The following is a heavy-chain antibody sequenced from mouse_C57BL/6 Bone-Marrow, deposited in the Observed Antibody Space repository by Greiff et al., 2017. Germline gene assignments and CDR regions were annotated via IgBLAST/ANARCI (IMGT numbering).Heavy chain of an antibody. Sequence: DVQLVESGAELVRPGASVKLSCTASGFNIIDDYIHWVKQRPEQGLGWIGWIDPEIGDTEYASKFQGKATITSDTSSNTASLQLSSLTSEDTAVYYCSSCYGNYFDFWGQGTPLTGAS. D-gene: IGHD2-1*01. CDR3: SSCYGNYFDF. CDR1: GFNIIDDY. J-gene: IGHJ2*01. CDR2: IDPEIGDT. V-gene: IGHV14-4*01.